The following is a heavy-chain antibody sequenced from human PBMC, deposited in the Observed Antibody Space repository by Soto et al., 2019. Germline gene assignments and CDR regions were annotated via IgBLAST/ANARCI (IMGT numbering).Heavy chain of an antibody. Sequence: SVKVSCKASGGTFSSYAISWVRQAPGQGLEWMGGIIPIFGTANYAQKFQGRVTITADESTSTAYMELSSLRSEDTAVYYCARGLDGYNLAYFDYWGQGTLVTVSS. J-gene: IGHJ4*02. CDR2: IIPIFGTA. CDR1: GGTFSSYA. CDR3: ARGLDGYNLAYFDY. D-gene: IGHD5-12*01. V-gene: IGHV1-69*13.